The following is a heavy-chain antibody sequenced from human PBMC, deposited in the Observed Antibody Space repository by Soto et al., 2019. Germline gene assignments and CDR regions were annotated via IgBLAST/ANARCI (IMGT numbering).Heavy chain of an antibody. J-gene: IGHJ6*02. D-gene: IGHD6-6*01. Sequence: QVQLQESGPGLVKPSQTLSLTCTVSGGSISSGGYYWSWIRQHPGKGLEWIGYIYYSGSTYYNPSLKSRVTISGDTSKNQFSLKLSSVTAADTAVYYCARDRGSIAARGWHDVGYYYYGMDVWGQGTTVTVSS. V-gene: IGHV4-31*03. CDR2: IYYSGST. CDR1: GGSISSGGYY. CDR3: ARDRGSIAARGWHDVGYYYYGMDV.